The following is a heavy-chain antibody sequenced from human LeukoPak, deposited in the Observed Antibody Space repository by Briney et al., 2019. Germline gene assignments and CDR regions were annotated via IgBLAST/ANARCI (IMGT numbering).Heavy chain of an antibody. Sequence: SETLSLTCDVYGGSFSDYYWSWIRQPPGKGLEWIGEINHSGSTNYNPSLKSRVTISVDTSKNQFSLKVNSVTAADTAVYYCARRGYTYGWGWFDPWGQGTLVTVSS. J-gene: IGHJ5*02. CDR3: ARRGYTYGWGWFDP. CDR1: GGSFSDYY. V-gene: IGHV4-34*01. D-gene: IGHD5-18*01. CDR2: INHSGST.